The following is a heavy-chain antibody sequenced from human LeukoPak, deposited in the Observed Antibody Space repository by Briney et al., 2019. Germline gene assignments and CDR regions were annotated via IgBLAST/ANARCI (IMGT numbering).Heavy chain of an antibody. CDR3: AIRDYLWWNDD. J-gene: IGHJ4*02. CDR1: GGSFSGYY. CDR2: INHSGST. Sequence: SETLSLTCAVYGGSFSGYYWSWIRQPPGKGLEWVGEINHSGSTNYNPSRKSRVTISVDTSKNQFSLKLGSVSAGDTAVYYCAIRDYLWWNDDWGQGTLVTVSS. D-gene: IGHD2-21*01. V-gene: IGHV4-34*01.